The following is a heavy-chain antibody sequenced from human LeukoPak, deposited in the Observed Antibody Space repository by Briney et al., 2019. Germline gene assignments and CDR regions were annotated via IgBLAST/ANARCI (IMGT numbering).Heavy chain of an antibody. V-gene: IGHV4-39*01. CDR3: ARIILTGYYTDY. CDR2: IYYSGST. Sequence: SETLSLTCTVSGGSISSSSYYWGWIRQPPGKGLEWIGSIYYSGSTYYNPSLKSRVTISVDTSKNQFSLKLSSVTAADTAVYYCARIILTGYYTDYWGQGTLVTVSS. J-gene: IGHJ4*02. D-gene: IGHD3-9*01. CDR1: GGSISSSSYY.